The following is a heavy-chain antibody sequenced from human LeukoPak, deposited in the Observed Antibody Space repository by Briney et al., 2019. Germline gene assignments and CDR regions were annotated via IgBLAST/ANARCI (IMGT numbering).Heavy chain of an antibody. Sequence: ASVKVSCKASGYTFTGYYMHWVRQAPGQGLGWMGWINPNSGVTNYAQKFQGRVTMTRDTSISTAYMELSRLRSDDTAVYYCAREPRSLWAEGFDYWGQGTLVTVSS. D-gene: IGHD3-10*01. CDR2: INPNSGVT. J-gene: IGHJ4*02. CDR3: AREPRSLWAEGFDY. V-gene: IGHV1-2*02. CDR1: GYTFTGYY.